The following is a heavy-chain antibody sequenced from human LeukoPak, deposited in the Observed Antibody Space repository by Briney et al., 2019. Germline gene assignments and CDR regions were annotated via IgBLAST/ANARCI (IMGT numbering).Heavy chain of an antibody. CDR2: ISGSGGST. CDR1: GFTFSSYA. Sequence: GGSLRLSCAASGFTFSSYAMSWVRQAPGKGLEWVSAISGSGGSTYYADSVKGRFTISRDNSKNTLYLQMNSLRAEDTAVYYCAKDFSITIFGVVNPFDYWGQGTLVTVSS. V-gene: IGHV3-23*01. J-gene: IGHJ4*02. D-gene: IGHD3-3*01. CDR3: AKDFSITIFGVVNPFDY.